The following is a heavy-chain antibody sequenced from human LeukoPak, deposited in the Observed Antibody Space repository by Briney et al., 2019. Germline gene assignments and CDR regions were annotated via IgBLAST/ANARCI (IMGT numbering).Heavy chain of an antibody. CDR1: GGSFSGYY. J-gene: IGHJ4*02. CDR3: ARLPLSRYYFDC. V-gene: IGHV4-34*01. Sequence: SETLSLTCAVYGGSFSGYYWSWIRQPPGKGLEWIGEINHSGSTNYNPSLKSRVTISVDTSKNQFSLKLSSVTAADTAVYYCARLPLSRYYFDCWGQGTLVTVSS. CDR2: INHSGST. D-gene: IGHD3-3*02.